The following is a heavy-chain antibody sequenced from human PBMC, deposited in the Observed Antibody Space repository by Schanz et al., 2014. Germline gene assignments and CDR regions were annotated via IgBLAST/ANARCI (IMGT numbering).Heavy chain of an antibody. CDR2: MNPKSGNT. Sequence: QVQLVQSGAEVKNPGASVKVSCKASGYTFINSDINWVRQAAGQGLEWMGWMNPKSGNTGYAQKFQGRVTMSRTTSISTAYMELSRLRPDDTGVYYCARRSMSGYSGYAWGYDFWGQGTLVTVSS. CDR1: GYTFINSD. D-gene: IGHD3-3*01. CDR3: ARRSMSGYSGYAWGYDF. V-gene: IGHV1-8*02. J-gene: IGHJ4*02.